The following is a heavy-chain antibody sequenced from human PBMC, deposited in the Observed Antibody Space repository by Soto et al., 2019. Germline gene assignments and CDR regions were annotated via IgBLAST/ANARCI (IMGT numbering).Heavy chain of an antibody. J-gene: IGHJ4*02. CDR3: ERDSYYTSSSGYYVFDY. CDR2: ISYDGSNK. CDR1: GLSFSSYG. V-gene: IGHV3-30*03. Sequence: QVQLVESGGGVVQPGRSLRLSCADSGLSFSSYGMHWVRQSLGEGLEWVAAISYDGSNKTYLASVEGRFTISRDNSKNTLYLQMNDLRPEDTAVYYCERDSYYTSSSGYYVFDYWSQGTLVTVSS. D-gene: IGHD3-22*01.